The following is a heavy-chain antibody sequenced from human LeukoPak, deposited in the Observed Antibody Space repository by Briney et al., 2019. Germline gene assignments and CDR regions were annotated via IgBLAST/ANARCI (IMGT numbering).Heavy chain of an antibody. CDR1: GFTFSNYA. Sequence: GSLRLSCAASGFTFSNYAMSWVRQAPGKGLEWVSGISGSGGSTYYADSVKGRFTISRDNSKNTLCLQMNSLRAEDTAVYYCAKRVLYYYDGSGDYGMDVWGQGTTVTVSS. CDR2: ISGSGGST. V-gene: IGHV3-23*01. D-gene: IGHD3-22*01. J-gene: IGHJ6*02. CDR3: AKRVLYYYDGSGDYGMDV.